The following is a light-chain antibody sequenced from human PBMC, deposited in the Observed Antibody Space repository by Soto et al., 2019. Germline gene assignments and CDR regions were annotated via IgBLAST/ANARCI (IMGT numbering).Light chain of an antibody. CDR1: QSVSNSY. CDR2: GAS. Sequence: EIVLTQSPGTLSLSPGERATLSCRASQSVSNSYLAWYQQKPGQAPRLLIYGASSRATAIPDTFSGSGSGTEFTLTISSLEPEDFAVYYCQQHGGSPMYTFGQGTKVEIK. J-gene: IGKJ2*01. CDR3: QQHGGSPMYT. V-gene: IGKV3-20*01.